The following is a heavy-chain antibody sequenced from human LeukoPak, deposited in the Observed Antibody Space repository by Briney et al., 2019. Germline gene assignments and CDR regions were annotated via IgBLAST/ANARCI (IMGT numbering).Heavy chain of an antibody. CDR1: GYTFTDYY. J-gene: IGHJ4*02. CDR3: ARGNGKKGALY. CDR2: INPNSGGT. D-gene: IGHD3-16*01. Sequence: ASVKVSCKASGYTFTDYYMHWVRQAPGQGLEWMGWINPNSGGTNYAQKFQGRVTITRNTSISTAYMELSSLRSEDTAVYYCARGNGKKGALYWGQGTLVTVSS. V-gene: IGHV1-2*02.